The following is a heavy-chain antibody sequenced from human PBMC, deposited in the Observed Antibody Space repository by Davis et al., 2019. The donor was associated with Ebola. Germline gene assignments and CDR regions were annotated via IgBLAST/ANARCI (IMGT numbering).Heavy chain of an antibody. CDR3: AREEYCSSTSCYTEDYYYYGMDV. CDR2: ISSSGTYI. Sequence: GESLKISCAASGFSFSTYSMNWVRQAPGKGLEWVSSISSSGTYIYYADSVKGRFTFSRDNAKNSLYLQTNSLRAEDTAVYYCAREEYCSSTSCYTEDYYYYGMDVWGQGTTVTVSS. V-gene: IGHV3-21*04. J-gene: IGHJ6*02. CDR1: GFSFSTYS. D-gene: IGHD2-2*02.